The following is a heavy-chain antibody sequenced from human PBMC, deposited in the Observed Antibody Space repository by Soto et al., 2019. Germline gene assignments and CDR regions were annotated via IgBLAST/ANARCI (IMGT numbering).Heavy chain of an antibody. J-gene: IGHJ4*02. Sequence: QVQLQESGPGLVKPSQTLSLTCTVSGDSFSSAAYKWSWIRQPPGQGLAWIGYIYYSGYTYNTPSRKSRLTMAVDTSKHQSFLQLSSVTAADTAVHHCARSSDYVAFAYWGQGTRVTGS. D-gene: IGHD4-17*01. CDR3: ARSSDYVAFAY. V-gene: IGHV4-30-4*01. CDR1: GDSFSSAAYK. CDR2: IYYSGYT.